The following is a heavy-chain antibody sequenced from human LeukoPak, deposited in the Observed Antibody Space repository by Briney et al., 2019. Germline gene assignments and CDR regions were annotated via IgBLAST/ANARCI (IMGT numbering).Heavy chain of an antibody. J-gene: IGHJ4*02. V-gene: IGHV1-58*02. CDR3: AADPSYSSSGY. D-gene: IGHD6-13*01. Sequence: SVKVSCXASGFTFTTSAMQWVRQARGQRLEWIGWIVVGSGNTNYAQKFQERVTITRDMSTSTAYMELSSLRSEDTAVYYCAADPSYSSSGYWGQGTLVTVSS. CDR1: GFTFTTSA. CDR2: IVVGSGNT.